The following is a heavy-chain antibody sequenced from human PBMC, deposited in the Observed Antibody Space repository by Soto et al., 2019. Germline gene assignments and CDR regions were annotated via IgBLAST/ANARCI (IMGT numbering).Heavy chain of an antibody. J-gene: IGHJ4*02. D-gene: IGHD1-26*01. V-gene: IGHV3-23*01. CDR2: ISGSGGST. CDR3: AKDGAVRSWELLTIWAFDY. CDR1: GFTFSSYA. Sequence: EVQLLESGGGLVQPGGSLRLSCAASGFTFSSYAMSWVRQAPGKGLEWVSAISGSGGSTYYADSVKGRFTISRDNSKNTLYLQMNSLRVEDTAVYYCAKDGAVRSWELLTIWAFDYWGQGTLVTVSS.